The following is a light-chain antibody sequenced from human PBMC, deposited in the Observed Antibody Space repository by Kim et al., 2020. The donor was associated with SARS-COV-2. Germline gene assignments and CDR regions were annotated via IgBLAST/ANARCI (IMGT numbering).Light chain of an antibody. CDR2: DAS. CDR3: QQYDNLPYT. V-gene: IGKV1-33*01. CDR1: QDISNY. Sequence: DIQMTQSPSSLSASVGDRVTITCQASQDISNYLNWYQQKPGKAPKLLIYDASNLETGVPSRFSGSGSGTDFTFTISSLQPEDIATYYCQQYDNLPYTFGQGTKLGI. J-gene: IGKJ2*01.